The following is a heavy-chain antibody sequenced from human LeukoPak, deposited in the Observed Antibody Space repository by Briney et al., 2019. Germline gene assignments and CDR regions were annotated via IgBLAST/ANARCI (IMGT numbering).Heavy chain of an antibody. V-gene: IGHV3-23*01. CDR2: ITANAAGR. CDR1: GFTLSPYA. CDR3: AKDLGRGDYYYYGMDV. Sequence: GGSLRLSCVASGFTLSPYAMSWVRQALGKGLDWVSTITANAAGRYYADSVKGRFTISRDNSKNTLYLQMNSLRAEDTAVYYCAKDLGRGDYYYYGMDVWGQGTTVTVSS. J-gene: IGHJ6*02.